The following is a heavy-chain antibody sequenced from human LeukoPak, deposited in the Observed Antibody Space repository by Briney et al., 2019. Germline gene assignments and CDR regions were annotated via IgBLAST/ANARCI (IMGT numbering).Heavy chain of an antibody. J-gene: IGHJ4*02. V-gene: IGHV3-30-3*01. CDR3: ARELLRVGYCSSTSCPGD. CDR1: GFTFSSYA. CDR2: ISYDGSNK. D-gene: IGHD2-2*01. Sequence: PGGSLRLSCAASGFTFSSYAMHWVRQAPGKGLEWVAVISYDGSNKYYADSVKGRFTISRDNSKNTLYLQMNSLRAEDTAVYYCARELLRVGYCSSTSCPGDWGQGTLVTVSS.